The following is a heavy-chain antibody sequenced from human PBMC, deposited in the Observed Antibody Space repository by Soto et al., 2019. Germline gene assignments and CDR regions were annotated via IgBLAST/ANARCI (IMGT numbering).Heavy chain of an antibody. D-gene: IGHD3-10*01. J-gene: IGHJ5*02. CDR1: GYTFTNYG. V-gene: IGHV1-18*01. CDR3: ARGVGSGSYYNQYSWFDP. CDR2: INVYNGNT. Sequence: ASVKVSCKASGYTFTNYGISWVRQAPGQGLEWMGWINVYNGNTKYAQKVQGRVTMTTDTSTSTAYMELRSLRSDDTAVYYCARGVGSGSYYNQYSWFDPWGQGTLVTVSS.